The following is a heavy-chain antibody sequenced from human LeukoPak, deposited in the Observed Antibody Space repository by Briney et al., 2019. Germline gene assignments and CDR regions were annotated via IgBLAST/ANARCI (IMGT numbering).Heavy chain of an antibody. CDR3: ARVIKYYDFWSGYQGGIFQH. J-gene: IGHJ1*01. Sequence: SETLSLTCTVSGASISSGNSYWGWIRQPPGKGLEWIGEINHSGSTNYNPSLKSRVTISVDTSKNQFSLKLSSVTAADTAVYYCARVIKYYDFWSGYQGGIFQHWGQGTLVTVSS. D-gene: IGHD3-3*01. CDR1: GASISSGNSY. CDR2: INHSGST. V-gene: IGHV4-39*07.